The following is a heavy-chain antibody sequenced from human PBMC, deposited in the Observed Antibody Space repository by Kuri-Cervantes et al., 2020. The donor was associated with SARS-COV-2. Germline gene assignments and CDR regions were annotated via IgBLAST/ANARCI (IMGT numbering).Heavy chain of an antibody. CDR1: GGTFSSYA. CDR2: IIPIFGTA. J-gene: IGHJ4*02. CDR3: ARATLSRRAAPPYYDFWSGYYSFDY. Sequence: SVKVSCKASGGTFSSYAISWVRQAPGQGLEWMGGIIPIFGTANYAQKFQGRVTITADESTSTAYMELSSLRSEDTAVYYCARATLSRRAAPPYYDFWSGYYSFDYWGQGTLVTVSS. D-gene: IGHD3-3*01. V-gene: IGHV1-69*13.